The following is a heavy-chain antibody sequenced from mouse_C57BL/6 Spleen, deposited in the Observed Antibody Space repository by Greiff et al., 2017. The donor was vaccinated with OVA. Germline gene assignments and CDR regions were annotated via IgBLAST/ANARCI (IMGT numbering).Heavy chain of an antibody. CDR2: IYPGDGDT. D-gene: IGHD2-3*01. CDR3: ARTDGYYSYYFDY. V-gene: IGHV1-80*01. J-gene: IGHJ2*01. Sequence: QVQLKQSGAELVKPGASVKISCKASGYAFSSYWMNWVKQRPGKGLEWIGQIYPGDGDTNYNGKFKGKATLTADKSSSTAYMQLSSLTSEDSAVYFCARTDGYYSYYFDYWGQGTTLTVSS. CDR1: GYAFSSYW.